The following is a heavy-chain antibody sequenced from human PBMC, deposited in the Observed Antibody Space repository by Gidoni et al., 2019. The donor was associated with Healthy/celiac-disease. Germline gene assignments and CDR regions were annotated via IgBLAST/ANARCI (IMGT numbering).Heavy chain of an antibody. J-gene: IGHJ6*02. CDR2: IWYDGSNK. V-gene: IGHV3-33*01. Sequence: QVQLVESGGGVVQTGRSLRLSCAASGFTFSSYGMHWVRQAPGKGLEWVAVIWYDGSNKYYADSVKGRFTISRDNSKNTLYLQMNSLRAEDTAVYYCARVISGYYDSSGYMDYYYGMDVWGQGTTVTVSS. D-gene: IGHD3-22*01. CDR1: GFTFSSYG. CDR3: ARVISGYYDSSGYMDYYYGMDV.